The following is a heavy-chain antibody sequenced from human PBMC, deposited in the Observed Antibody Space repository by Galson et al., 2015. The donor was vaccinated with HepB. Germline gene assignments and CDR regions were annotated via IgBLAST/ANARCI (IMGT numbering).Heavy chain of an antibody. CDR1: GFTFKDYA. Sequence: SLRLSCAVSGFTFKDYAMSWVRQAPGKGLEWVSGISRSGGSTSYADSVKGGFTISRDNSKNTLFLEISSLRAEDTAIYYCAKDREVGYCSGSSCSPPDSWGQGTLVTVSS. CDR2: ISRSGGST. V-gene: IGHV3-23*01. D-gene: IGHD2-15*01. CDR3: AKDREVGYCSGSSCSPPDS. J-gene: IGHJ4*02.